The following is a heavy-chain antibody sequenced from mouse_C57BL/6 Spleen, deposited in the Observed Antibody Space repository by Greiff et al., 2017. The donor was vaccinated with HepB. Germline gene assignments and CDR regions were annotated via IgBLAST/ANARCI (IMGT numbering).Heavy chain of an antibody. D-gene: IGHD1-1*01. CDR1: GFNIKDYY. V-gene: IGHV14-2*01. Sequence: VQLQQSGAELVKPGASVKLSCTASGFNIKDYYMHWVKQRTEQGLEWIGRIDPEDGETKYAPKFQGKATITADTSSNTAYLQLSSLTSEDTAVYYCTGYITTVVEGDYFDYWGQGTTLTVSS. J-gene: IGHJ2*01. CDR2: IDPEDGET. CDR3: TGYITTVVEGDYFDY.